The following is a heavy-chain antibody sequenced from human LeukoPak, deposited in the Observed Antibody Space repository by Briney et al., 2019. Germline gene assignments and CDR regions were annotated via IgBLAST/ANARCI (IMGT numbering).Heavy chain of an antibody. J-gene: IGHJ4*02. V-gene: IGHV3-7*01. CDR3: ARFFSRWDRPYYFDH. Sequence: GGSLRLSCTVSGFTFRKYWMSWVRQAPGKGLEWVANIKEDGSEKNYVDSVKGRCTISRDNSKNSVDLQMNSLRGEATAVYYCARFFSRWDRPYYFDHWGQGTLVTVSS. CDR2: IKEDGSEK. D-gene: IGHD3-16*01. CDR1: GFTFRKYW.